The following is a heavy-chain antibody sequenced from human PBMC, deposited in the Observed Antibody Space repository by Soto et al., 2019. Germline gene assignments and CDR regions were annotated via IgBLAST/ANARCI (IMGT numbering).Heavy chain of an antibody. CDR3: GCVGAICYVLW. CDR1: RGSLSSYY. J-gene: IGHJ4*02. V-gene: IGHV4-59*13. D-gene: IGHD2-2*01. CDR2: VYLSGNT. Sequence: SETLSLTCTVSRGSLSSYYGTWIRRSPWKGLEWIGYVYLSGNTNYNPSLKSRVTISIDTSKNQFSLRLASVTAADTIFYYCGCVGAICYVLWWGQATLVTV.